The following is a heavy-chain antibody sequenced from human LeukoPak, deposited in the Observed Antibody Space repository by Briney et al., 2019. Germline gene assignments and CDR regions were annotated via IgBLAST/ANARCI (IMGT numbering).Heavy chain of an antibody. Sequence: SQTQSLTCTVSGGSISSGSYYWSWIRQPAGKGLEWIGRIYTSGSTNYNPSLKSRVTISVDTSKNQFSLKLSSVTAADTAVYYCARWTSQIPWYQLPRDAFDIWGQGTMVTVSS. V-gene: IGHV4-61*02. D-gene: IGHD2-2*01. CDR1: GGSISSGSYY. J-gene: IGHJ3*02. CDR3: ARWTSQIPWYQLPRDAFDI. CDR2: IYTSGST.